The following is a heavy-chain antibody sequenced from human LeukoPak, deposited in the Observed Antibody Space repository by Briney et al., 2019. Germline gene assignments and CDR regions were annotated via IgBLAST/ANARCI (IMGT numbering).Heavy chain of an antibody. J-gene: IGHJ4*02. D-gene: IGHD2/OR15-2a*01. CDR3: AKASFSTM. V-gene: IGHV3-23*01. CDR1: GFTFSSDS. CDR2: ISNSAVST. Sequence: PGGSLRLSCAASGFTFSSDSMTWVRQAPGKGLEWVSTISNSAVSTFYADPVKGRFSISRDNSKNTLYLHMSSLSAEDTAMYYCAKASFSTMWGPGTLVTVSS.